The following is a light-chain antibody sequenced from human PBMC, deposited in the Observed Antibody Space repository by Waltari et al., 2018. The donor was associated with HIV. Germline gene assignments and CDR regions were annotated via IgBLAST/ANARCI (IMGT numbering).Light chain of an antibody. V-gene: IGLV2-8*01. Sequence: QSALTPPPSASGSPGQSVTISCTGTSSDVGGTTYISWYHQHPGKAPKLMIYEVSKRPSGVPDRFSGSKSGNTASLTVSGLQAEDEADYYCSSYAGSNNWVFGGGTKLTVL. J-gene: IGLJ2*01. CDR2: EVS. CDR3: SSYAGSNNWV. CDR1: SSDVGGTTY.